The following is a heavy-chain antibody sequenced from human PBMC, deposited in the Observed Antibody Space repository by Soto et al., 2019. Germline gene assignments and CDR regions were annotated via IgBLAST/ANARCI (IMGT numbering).Heavy chain of an antibody. CDR2: IYYSGST. V-gene: IGHV4-59*01. J-gene: IGHJ5*02. D-gene: IGHD6-13*01. Sequence: PSETLSLTCTVSGGSISSYYWSWIRQPPGKGLEWIGYIYYSGSTNYNPSLKSRVTISVDTSKNQFSLKLSSVTAADTAVYYCARDIAAASSVWFEPWGQGTLVTVSS. CDR3: ARDIAAASSVWFEP. CDR1: GGSISSYY.